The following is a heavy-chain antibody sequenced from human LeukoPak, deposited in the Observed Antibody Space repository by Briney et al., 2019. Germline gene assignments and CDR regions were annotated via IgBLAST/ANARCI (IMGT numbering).Heavy chain of an antibody. D-gene: IGHD5-18*01. CDR1: GFTFSTYW. V-gene: IGHV3-7*01. Sequence: GGSLRLSCAASGFTFSTYWMSWVRQAPGKGLEWVAHIKQDGSEKYYVDSVKGRFTISRDNSKNSLYLQVNSLRAEDTAVYYCARGGGRGYSSGKSDYWGQGTLVTVSS. J-gene: IGHJ4*02. CDR3: ARGGGRGYSSGKSDY. CDR2: IKQDGSEK.